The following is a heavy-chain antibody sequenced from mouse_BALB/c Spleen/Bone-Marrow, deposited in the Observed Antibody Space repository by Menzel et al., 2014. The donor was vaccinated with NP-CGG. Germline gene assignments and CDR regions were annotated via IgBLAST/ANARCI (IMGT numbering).Heavy chain of an antibody. V-gene: IGHV1S132*01. Sequence: VQLVESGAEVVKPGASVKLSCKTSGYTFTNYWIQWVKRRPGQGLGWIGEIFPGTDTSYYNEKFKDKATLTVDTSSSTAYIQLSNLTSEDSAVYFCSRNYDYDEGAWFTYWGQGTLVTVSA. D-gene: IGHD2-4*01. CDR2: IFPGTDTS. CDR3: SRNYDYDEGAWFTY. J-gene: IGHJ3*01. CDR1: GYTFTNYW.